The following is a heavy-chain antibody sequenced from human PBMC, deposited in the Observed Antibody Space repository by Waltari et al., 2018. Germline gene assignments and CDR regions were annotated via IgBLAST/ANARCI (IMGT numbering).Heavy chain of an antibody. J-gene: IGHJ4*02. CDR2: IRQDGGEI. D-gene: IGHD7-27*01. Sequence: EVQLVESGEGSVPPGGSPRLPCAASGVTFDFFWMSWVRQVPGKGLEWVANIRQDGGEIYYVDSVKGRFTISRDNAKNSLFLQMNSLRAEDTGIYYCARVLWGWPLDSWGQGTLVTVSS. CDR3: ARVLWGWPLDS. CDR1: GVTFDFFW. V-gene: IGHV3-7*01.